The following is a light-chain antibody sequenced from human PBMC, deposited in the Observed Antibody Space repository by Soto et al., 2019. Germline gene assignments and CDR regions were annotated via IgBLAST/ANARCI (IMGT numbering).Light chain of an antibody. CDR2: DVS. CDR1: SSDVGCYDF. V-gene: IGLV2-14*03. CDR3: SSYTSISTYV. J-gene: IGLJ1*01. Sequence: QSVLTQPASVSGSPGQSITISCTGTSSDVGCYDFVSWYQHHPGKAPRLMIYDVSHRPSGVSDRFSASKSGNTASLTISGLLAEDEADYYCSSYTSISTYVFGTGTKVTVL.